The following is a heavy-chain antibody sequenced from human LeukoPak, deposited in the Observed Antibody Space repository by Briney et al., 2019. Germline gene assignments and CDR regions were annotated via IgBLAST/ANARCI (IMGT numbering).Heavy chain of an antibody. J-gene: IGHJ3*02. CDR1: GFTFSDYY. Sequence: GGSLRLSCAASGFTFSDYYMSWIRQAPGKGLEWVSYISSSGSTTYYADSVKGRFTISRDNAKNSLYLQMNSLRAEDTAVYYCARARPDDAFDIWGQGTMVTVSS. V-gene: IGHV3-11*04. CDR3: ARARPDDAFDI. CDR2: ISSSGSTT.